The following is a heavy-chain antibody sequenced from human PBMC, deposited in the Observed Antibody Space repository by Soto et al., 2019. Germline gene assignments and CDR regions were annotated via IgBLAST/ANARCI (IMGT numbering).Heavy chain of an antibody. CDR3: ARGIRIGDRRIWYFDL. Sequence: QVQLQESGPGLVKPSQTLSLTCSVSGASINSGNYYWSWIRQHPGRGLEWIAYIYDSGSPYYNPSLKSRGIISADTSKTQFSLKLSSVTGADTDVYYCARGIRIGDRRIWYFDLWGRGTLVNVSS. CDR2: IYDSGSP. J-gene: IGHJ2*01. CDR1: GASINSGNYY. V-gene: IGHV4-31*03. D-gene: IGHD2-15*01.